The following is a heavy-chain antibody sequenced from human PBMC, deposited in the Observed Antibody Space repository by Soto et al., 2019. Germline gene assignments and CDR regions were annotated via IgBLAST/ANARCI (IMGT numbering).Heavy chain of an antibody. J-gene: IGHJ5*02. CDR3: ARDKSTKQGFDP. V-gene: IGHV3-7*01. CDR2: IRQDGTDK. Sequence: PGGALRLSCAASGFTFSSYWMSWVRQAPGKGLEWVANIRQDGTDKNYVDSVKGRFTISRDNTKNSLYLQMNSLRVDDTAFYFCARDKSTKQGFDPWGHGTLVTVSS. D-gene: IGHD2-8*01. CDR1: GFTFSSYW.